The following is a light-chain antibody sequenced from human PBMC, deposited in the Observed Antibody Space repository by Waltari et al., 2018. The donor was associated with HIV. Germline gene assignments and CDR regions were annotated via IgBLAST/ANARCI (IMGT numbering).Light chain of an antibody. CDR3: QTWGTGIVL. CDR2: LNSDGSH. Sequence: QLVLTQSPSASASLGASVKLTCTRSSGHISYAIAWHQQQPEKGPRYLMKLNSDGSHTKGDGIPDRFSGSSSGAERYLTIPSLQSDDEADYYCQTWGTGIVLFGGGTKVTVL. J-gene: IGLJ2*01. CDR1: SGHISYA. V-gene: IGLV4-69*01.